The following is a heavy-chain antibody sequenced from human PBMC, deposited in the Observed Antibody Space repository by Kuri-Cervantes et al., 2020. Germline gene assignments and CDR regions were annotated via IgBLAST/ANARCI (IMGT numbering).Heavy chain of an antibody. V-gene: IGHV3-49*04. CDR3: ARGWGRQWLSRVYFDY. D-gene: IGHD6-19*01. CDR1: GFTFGDYA. J-gene: IGHJ4*02. CDR2: IRSKAYGGTT. Sequence: GGSLRLSCTASGFTFGDYAMSWVRQAPGKGLEWVGFIRSKAYGGTTEYVASVKGRFTISRDDPKTIAYLQMNSLKTEDTAVYYCARGWGRQWLSRVYFDYWGQGTLVTVSS.